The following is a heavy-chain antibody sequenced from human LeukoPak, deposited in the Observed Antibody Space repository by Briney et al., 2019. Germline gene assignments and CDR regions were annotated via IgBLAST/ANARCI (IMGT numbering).Heavy chain of an antibody. V-gene: IGHV3-7*01. CDR1: GFTFKSYC. CDR3: ARENGEYYSSTSGGCAY. Sequence: GGSLRLSCVASGFTFKSYCMSWVRQAPGKGLEWVAAIKHGGSDKYYVDSVKGRFTISRDNAKHSLYLQMNSLRAEAPAVYYCARENGEYYSSTSGGCAYWGQGTLVTVSS. J-gene: IGHJ4*02. D-gene: IGHD6-19*01. CDR2: IKHGGSDK.